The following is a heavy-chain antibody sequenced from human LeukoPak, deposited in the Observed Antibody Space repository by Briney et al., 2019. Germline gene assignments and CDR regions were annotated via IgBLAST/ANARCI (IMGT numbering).Heavy chain of an antibody. Sequence: GGSLRLSCAASGFTFSSYAMSWVRQAPGKGLEWVSAISGGGGSTYYADSVKGRFTISRDNSKNTLYLQMNSLRAEDTAVYYCGKNMADGTRTHDAFDIWGQGTLVTVSS. CDR1: GFTFSSYA. CDR2: ISGGGGST. D-gene: IGHD1-14*01. CDR3: GKNMADGTRTHDAFDI. J-gene: IGHJ3*02. V-gene: IGHV3-23*01.